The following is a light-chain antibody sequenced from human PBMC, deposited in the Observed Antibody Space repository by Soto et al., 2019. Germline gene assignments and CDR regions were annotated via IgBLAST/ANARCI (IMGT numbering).Light chain of an antibody. Sequence: EIVMTQSPATLSVSPGERATLSCRASQSVSSNLAWYQQKHGQAPRLLIYGASTRATGIPARFSGSGSVTEFTLTISSLQSEDFAVYYCQQYNNWPQLTFGGGTKVEIK. J-gene: IGKJ4*01. V-gene: IGKV3-15*01. CDR1: QSVSSN. CDR3: QQYNNWPQLT. CDR2: GAS.